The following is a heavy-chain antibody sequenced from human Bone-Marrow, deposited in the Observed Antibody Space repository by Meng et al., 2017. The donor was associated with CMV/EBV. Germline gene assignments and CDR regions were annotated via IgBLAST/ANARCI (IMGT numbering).Heavy chain of an antibody. CDR3: ARIRAGYYDGHRGAFDI. CDR1: GFSLSTSGMC. CDR2: IDWDDDK. D-gene: IGHD3-22*01. V-gene: IGHV2-70*20. Sequence: GPTLVKPTQTLTLTCTFSGFSLSTSGMCVSWVRQPPGKALEWLALIDWDDDKYYSTALKTRLTISKDTSKNQVVLTTTNMDPVDTATYYCARIRAGYYDGHRGAFDIWGQGTMVTVSS. J-gene: IGHJ3*02.